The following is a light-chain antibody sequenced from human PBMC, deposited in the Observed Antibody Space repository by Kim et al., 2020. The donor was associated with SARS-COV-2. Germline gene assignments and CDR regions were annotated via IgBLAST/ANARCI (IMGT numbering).Light chain of an antibody. CDR1: SSDIGAYDF. CDR3: SSFTTSTTWV. J-gene: IGLJ2*01. Sequence: GQSITISCTGTSSDIGAYDFVSWFQQYPGKAPKLMIYAVTNRPSGVSSRFSGSKSGNTASLTISGLQAEDESVYYCSSFTTSTTWVFGGGTKLTVL. V-gene: IGLV2-14*03. CDR2: AVT.